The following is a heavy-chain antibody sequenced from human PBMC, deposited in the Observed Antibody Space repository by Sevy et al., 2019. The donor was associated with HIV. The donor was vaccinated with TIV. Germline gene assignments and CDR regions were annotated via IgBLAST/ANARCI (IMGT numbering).Heavy chain of an antibody. CDR1: GFRFNNFA. J-gene: IGHJ6*02. CDR3: ANGCSGDIYHYGMDV. V-gene: IGHV3-30*02. CDR2: IRYDGSNK. Sequence: GGSLRLSCAASGFRFNNFAMYWVRQAPGKGLEWVAFIRYDGSNKYYVDSVKGRSTISRDNSKDTLYLEMKSLRLEDTAVYYCANGCSGDIYHYGMDVWGQGTTVTVSS. D-gene: IGHD4-17*01.